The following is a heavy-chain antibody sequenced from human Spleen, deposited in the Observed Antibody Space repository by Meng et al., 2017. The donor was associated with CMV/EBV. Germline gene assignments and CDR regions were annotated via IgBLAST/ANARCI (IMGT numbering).Heavy chain of an antibody. D-gene: IGHD3-9*01. J-gene: IGHJ4*02. CDR3: ASVILTGTNHFDS. CDR2: IYDTRST. Sequence: SETLSLTCSVSGGSISSGDYYWTWIRQTPGRGLEYIGYIYDTRSTYYNPSLKSRLTISIDTSKNQFSLKLRSVTAADTAVYYCASVILTGTNHFDSWGQGMLVTVSS. CDR1: GGSISSGDYY. V-gene: IGHV4-30-4*08.